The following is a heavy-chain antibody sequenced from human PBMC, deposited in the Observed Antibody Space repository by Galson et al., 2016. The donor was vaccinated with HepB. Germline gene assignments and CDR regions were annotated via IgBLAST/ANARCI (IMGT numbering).Heavy chain of an antibody. Sequence: SVKVSCKASGYTFSNSAVSWVRQAPGQGLEWVGWIGVFNGNTYYAQKLQGRVTMTTDTSTSTAYMELRSLRPDDTAVYYCARGAERESCRTTSCYTFDYWGQGTLVTVSS. CDR2: IGVFNGNT. CDR3: ARGAERESCRTTSCYTFDY. V-gene: IGHV1-18*01. D-gene: IGHD2-2*02. CDR1: GYTFSNSA. J-gene: IGHJ4*02.